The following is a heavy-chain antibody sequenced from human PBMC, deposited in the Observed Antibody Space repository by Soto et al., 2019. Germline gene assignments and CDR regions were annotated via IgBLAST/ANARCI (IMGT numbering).Heavy chain of an antibody. D-gene: IGHD6-19*01. CDR1: GYNFSSYW. J-gene: IGHJ6*02. CDR3: TTRGLAVAGTDYYGMDV. Sequence: PGESLKISCKGSGYNFSSYWIGWVRQMPGKGLEWMGIIYPGDSDTRYSPSFQGQVTISADKSISTAYLQMNSLKTEDTAVYYCTTRGLAVAGTDYYGMDVWGQGTTVTVSS. CDR2: IYPGDSDT. V-gene: IGHV5-51*01.